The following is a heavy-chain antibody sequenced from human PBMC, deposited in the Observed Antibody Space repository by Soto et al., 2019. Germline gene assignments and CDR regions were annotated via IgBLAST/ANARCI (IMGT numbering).Heavy chain of an antibody. D-gene: IGHD6-13*01. CDR3: ARVVAAAGSFDN. Sequence: SHTLSLTCAISGDSVSSNSAAWNWIRQSPSRGLEWLGRTYYRSKWYNDYAVSVKSRITINPDTSKNQFSLQLNSVTPEDTAVYYCARVVAAAGSFDNWGQGSMVTVCS. CDR2: TYYRSKWYN. J-gene: IGHJ4*02. CDR1: GDSVSSNSAA. V-gene: IGHV6-1*01.